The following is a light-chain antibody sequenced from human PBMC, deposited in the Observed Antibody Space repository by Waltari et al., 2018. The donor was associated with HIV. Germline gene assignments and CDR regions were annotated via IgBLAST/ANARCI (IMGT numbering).Light chain of an antibody. CDR1: RSIAGN. V-gene: IGKV3-15*01. CDR2: GAS. CDR3: QQYGNSAPYT. Sequence: EIVMTQSPATLSVSPGERATLSCRASRSIAGNLAWYQQKPGQAPRLLIYGASTRATGVPARFRGSGSETDFSLTISSLQSEDFAVYYCQQYGNSAPYTLGQGSKLEIK. J-gene: IGKJ2*01.